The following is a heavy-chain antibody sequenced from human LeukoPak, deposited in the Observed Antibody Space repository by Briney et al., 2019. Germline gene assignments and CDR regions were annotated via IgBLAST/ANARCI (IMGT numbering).Heavy chain of an antibody. D-gene: IGHD1-1*01. Sequence: GASVKVSCKASGGTFSSYAINWVRQAPGQGLAWMGRIIPILGIANYAQKFQGRVTITADKSTSTAYMELSSLRSEDTAVYYCARRPGTTGTTRPYGMDVWGQGTTVTVSS. CDR2: IIPILGIA. CDR1: GGTFSSYA. CDR3: ARRPGTTGTTRPYGMDV. J-gene: IGHJ6*02. V-gene: IGHV1-69*04.